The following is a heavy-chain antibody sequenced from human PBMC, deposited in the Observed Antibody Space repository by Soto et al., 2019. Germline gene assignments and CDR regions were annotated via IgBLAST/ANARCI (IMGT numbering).Heavy chain of an antibody. V-gene: IGHV3-11*01. Sequence: GVLRLSCAASGFTFDDYYMDWISQTPGRGLEWVAFISGTGSSKYYGDSGKGRFTISRDNAKNSVYLQMNGLSAEDTAVYYCARDYDERGRFYYYGLNIWGQGTRVTVSS. J-gene: IGHJ6*02. D-gene: IGHD3-3*01. CDR1: GFTFDDYY. CDR3: ARDYDERGRFYYYGLNI. CDR2: ISGTGSSK.